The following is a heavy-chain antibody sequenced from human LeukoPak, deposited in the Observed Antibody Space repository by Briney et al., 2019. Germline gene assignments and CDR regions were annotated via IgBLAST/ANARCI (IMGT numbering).Heavy chain of an antibody. CDR3: ARHEVGYCSSPSCYGGNWLDP. CDR1: GGSVSSSSYY. CDR2: VYFSGTT. D-gene: IGHD2-2*01. Sequence: SETLSLNCNVSGGSVSSSSYYWGWIRQPLGKGLEWIGSVYFSGTTYYNPSLKSRVTISVNTSKNQFSLKLNSVTAADTAVYYCARHEVGYCSSPSCYGGNWLDPWGQGTLVTVSS. V-gene: IGHV4-39*01. J-gene: IGHJ5*02.